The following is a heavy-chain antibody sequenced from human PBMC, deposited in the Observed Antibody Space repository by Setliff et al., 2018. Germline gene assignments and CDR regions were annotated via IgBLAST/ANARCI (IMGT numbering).Heavy chain of an antibody. V-gene: IGHV3-73*01. CDR3: TRRSANSSAD. D-gene: IGHD6-19*01. J-gene: IGHJ4*02. Sequence: GGSLRLSCTMSGFDFTKAWVSRVRQAPGKGLEWVGRAKSEIDGGTINYGTPVKDRYNSYAIAYAASVEGRFTISRDDSKNMAYLQMNSLRTEDTAVYYCTRRSANSSADWGQGTLVTVSS. CDR1: GFDFTKAW. CDR2: AKSEIDGGTINYGTPVKDRYNSYAI.